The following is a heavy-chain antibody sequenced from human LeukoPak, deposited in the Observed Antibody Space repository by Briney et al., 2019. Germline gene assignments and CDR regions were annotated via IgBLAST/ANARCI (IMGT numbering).Heavy chain of an antibody. Sequence: LPGRSLRLSCAASGFTFDGYAMHWVRQAPGKGLEWVSGISWNSGSIGYADSVKGRFTISRDNAKNSLYLQMNSLRAEDMALYYCAKGYFGGEYSSSWHAFDIWGQGTMVAVSS. D-gene: IGHD6-13*01. CDR1: GFTFDGYA. CDR2: ISWNSGSI. J-gene: IGHJ3*02. V-gene: IGHV3-9*03. CDR3: AKGYFGGEYSSSWHAFDI.